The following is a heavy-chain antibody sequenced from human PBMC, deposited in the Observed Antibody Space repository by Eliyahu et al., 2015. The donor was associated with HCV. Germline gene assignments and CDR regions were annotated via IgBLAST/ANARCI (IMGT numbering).Heavy chain of an antibody. CDR3: ARGWEVPAAMPAEGWFDP. CDR1: GYTFTGYY. Sequence: QVQLVQSGAEVKKPGASVKVSCKASGYTFTGYYMHWVRQAPGQGLEWMGRINPNSGGTNYAQKFQGRVTMTRDTSISTAYMELSRLRSDDTAVYYCARGWEVPAAMPAEGWFDPWGQGTLVTVSS. V-gene: IGHV1-2*06. D-gene: IGHD2-2*01. J-gene: IGHJ5*02. CDR2: INPNSGGT.